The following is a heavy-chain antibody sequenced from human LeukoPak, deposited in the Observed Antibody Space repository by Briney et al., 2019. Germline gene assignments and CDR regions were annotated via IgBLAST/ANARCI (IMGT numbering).Heavy chain of an antibody. V-gene: IGHV4-59*01. J-gene: IGHJ4*02. CDR2: IYYSGST. D-gene: IGHD4-17*01. CDR1: GGSISSYY. Sequence: SETLSLTCTVSGGSISSYYWSWIRQPPGKGLEWIGYIYYSGSTNYNPSLKSRVTISVDTSKNQFSLKLSSVTAADTAVYYCARGGHYGDLIFDYWAREPWSPSPQ. CDR3: ARGGHYGDLIFDY.